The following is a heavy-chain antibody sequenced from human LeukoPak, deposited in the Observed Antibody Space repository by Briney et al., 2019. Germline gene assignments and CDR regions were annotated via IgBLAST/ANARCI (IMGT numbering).Heavy chain of an antibody. CDR1: GFAFSNYA. V-gene: IGHV3-23*01. Sequence: GGSLRLSCAASGFAFSNYAMSWVRQAPGKGLEWVSSISGSGGSTYYADSVKGRFTISRDNSGNMLSLQMNGLSAEDTAVYYCAKTGDSSGYYHFDYWGQGTLVTVSS. D-gene: IGHD3-22*01. CDR2: ISGSGGST. CDR3: AKTGDSSGYYHFDY. J-gene: IGHJ4*02.